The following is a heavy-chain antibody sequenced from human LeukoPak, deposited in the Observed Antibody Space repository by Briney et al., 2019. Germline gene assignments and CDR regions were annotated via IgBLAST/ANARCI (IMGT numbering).Heavy chain of an antibody. J-gene: IGHJ4*02. CDR2: IGSDGSGT. Sequence: PGGSLRLSCAASGFNFRDYGMHWVRQAPGKGLVWVSRIGSDGSGTKYADSVKGRFTVYRDNAKTTLYLEMNSLRVEDTAVYYWAGLGRVTGWYSVYWGQGAMVTVAS. CDR3: AGLGRVTGWYSVY. D-gene: IGHD1-26*01. CDR1: GFNFRDYG. V-gene: IGHV3-74*03.